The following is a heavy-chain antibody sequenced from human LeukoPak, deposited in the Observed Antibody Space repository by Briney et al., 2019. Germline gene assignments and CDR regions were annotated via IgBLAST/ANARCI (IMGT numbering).Heavy chain of an antibody. CDR2: INPSGGST. CDR1: GYTFTSYY. V-gene: IGHV1-46*01. D-gene: IGHD4-17*01. CDR3: ASIFPVTTSFEKQVYYYYYGMDV. J-gene: IGHJ6*02. Sequence: ASVTVSCTASGYTFTSYYMHWVRQAPGQGLEWMGIINPSGGSTSYAQKFQGRVTMTRDTSTSTVYMELSSLRSEDTAVYYCASIFPVTTSFEKQVYYYYYGMDVWGQGTTVTVSS.